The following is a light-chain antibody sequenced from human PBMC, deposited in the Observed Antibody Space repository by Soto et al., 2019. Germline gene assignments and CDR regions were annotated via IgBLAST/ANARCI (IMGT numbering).Light chain of an antibody. CDR1: QTINNN. CDR3: QQYNNWPQT. J-gene: IGKJ1*01. Sequence: VMTQAPATLSVSPGERATLSCRASQTINNNVAWYQLKDGQVPRLLIYGASTRAADVPARFSGGGSGTEFTLTISSLQSEDFADYHCQQYNNWPQTFGQGTKVEIK. CDR2: GAS. V-gene: IGKV3-15*01.